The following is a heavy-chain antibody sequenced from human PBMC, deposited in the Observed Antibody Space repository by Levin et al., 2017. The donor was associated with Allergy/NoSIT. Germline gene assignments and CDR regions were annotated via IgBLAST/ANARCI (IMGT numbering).Heavy chain of an antibody. CDR1: GFTFSLYW. D-gene: IGHD4-11*01. J-gene: IGHJ3*02. Sequence: GGSLRLSCEASGFTFSLYWMHWVRQVPGKGLIWVSRINTVGSATNYADSVKGRFTISRDNAKNTLYLQMHSLRVEDTSIYYCARPTAHTYRADVFDIWGEGTMVTVSS. CDR2: INTVGSAT. CDR3: ARPTAHTYRADVFDI. V-gene: IGHV3-74*01.